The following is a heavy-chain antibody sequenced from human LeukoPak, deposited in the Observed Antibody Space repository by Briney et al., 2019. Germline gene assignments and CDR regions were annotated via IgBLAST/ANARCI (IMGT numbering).Heavy chain of an antibody. V-gene: IGHV4-59*01. D-gene: IGHD6-19*01. CDR1: NGSISTYY. J-gene: IGHJ2*01. Sequence: PSETLSLTCTFSNGSISTYYWSWIRQPLGKGLEWIGHIYHSGTTIYNPTLKSRVTMSVDTSRNQFSLHLTSVTAADTAVYFCARDSFGSGWYAIWGRGTLVTVSS. CDR2: IYHSGTT. CDR3: ARDSFGSGWYAI.